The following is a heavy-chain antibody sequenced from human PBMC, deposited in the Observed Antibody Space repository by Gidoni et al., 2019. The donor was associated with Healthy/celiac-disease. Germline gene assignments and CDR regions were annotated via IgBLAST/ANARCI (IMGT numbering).Heavy chain of an antibody. J-gene: IGHJ4*02. D-gene: IGHD5-12*01. V-gene: IGHV1-69*01. Sequence: QVQLVQSGAEVKKPGSSVRVSCKASGGTFSSYAISWVRQAAGQGLEWMGGIIPIFVTANYGQKFEGKVTFTADESTSTADMELSSLRSEDTAVYYCARDVRDGYKGGYFDYWGQGTLVTVSS. CDR2: IIPIFVTA. CDR3: ARDVRDGYKGGYFDY. CDR1: GGTFSSYA.